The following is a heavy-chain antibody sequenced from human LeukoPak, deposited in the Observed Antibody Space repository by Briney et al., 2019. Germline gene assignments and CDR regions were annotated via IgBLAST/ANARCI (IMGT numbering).Heavy chain of an antibody. D-gene: IGHD6-6*01. CDR1: GFTFSDYY. Sequence: GGSLRLSCAASGFTFSDYYMSWTRQAPGKGLEWVSYISSSGSTIYYADSVKGRFTISRDNAKNSLYLQMNSLRAEDTAVYYCARSSIAARTPGSFDYWGQGTLVTVSS. CDR2: ISSSGSTI. CDR3: ARSSIAARTPGSFDY. J-gene: IGHJ4*02. V-gene: IGHV3-11*01.